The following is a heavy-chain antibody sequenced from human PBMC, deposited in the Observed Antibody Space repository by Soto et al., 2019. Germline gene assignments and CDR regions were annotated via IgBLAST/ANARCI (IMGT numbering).Heavy chain of an antibody. CDR3: ARRYGGNFDY. CDR2: IYYSGST. V-gene: IGHV4-59*01. Sequence: SQTLFLSCTGSCSSITRYYSSWIRQPPGKGLEWIGYIYYSGSTNYNPSLKSRVTISVDTSKNQSSLKLSSVTAADTAVYYCARRYGGNFDYWGQGTLVTVSS. J-gene: IGHJ4*02. CDR1: CSSITRYY. D-gene: IGHD3-16*01.